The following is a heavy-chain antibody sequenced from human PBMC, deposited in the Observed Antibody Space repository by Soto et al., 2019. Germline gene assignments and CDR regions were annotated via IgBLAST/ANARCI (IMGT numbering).Heavy chain of an antibody. Sequence: SGPTLVNPTQTLALTCTFSGFSLSAAGVAVGWIRQPPGKALEWLALFYWDDDKRYSPSLMRRVSIMKDTSKNQVVLIMTNMDTVYTASYYCALTTWLSMVTTGDQRYHHAVWGKGTTVTVSS. CDR1: GFSLSAAGVA. CDR2: FYWDDDK. V-gene: IGHV2-5*02. J-gene: IGHJ6*04. CDR3: ALTTWLSMVTTGDQRYHHAV. D-gene: IGHD4-17*01.